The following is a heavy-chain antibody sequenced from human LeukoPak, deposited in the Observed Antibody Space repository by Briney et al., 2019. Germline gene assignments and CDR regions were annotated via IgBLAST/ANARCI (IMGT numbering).Heavy chain of an antibody. Sequence: SETLSLTCTVSGGSISSYYWSWIRQPPGKGLEWIGYIFYNEGTSYNPSLKSRVTISVDTSNNQLSLKVNSVTAADTAMYYCVKSNSRYQPWTLDIWGRGTMVTVSS. J-gene: IGHJ3*02. CDR3: VKSNSRYQPWTLDI. CDR2: IFYNEGT. V-gene: IGHV4-59*01. D-gene: IGHD2-2*01. CDR1: GGSISSYY.